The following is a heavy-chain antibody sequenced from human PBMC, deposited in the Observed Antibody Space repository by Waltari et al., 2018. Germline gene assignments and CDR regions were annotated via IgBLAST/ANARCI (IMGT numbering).Heavy chain of an antibody. CDR1: GGSFSGYY. D-gene: IGHD6-13*01. V-gene: IGHV4-34*01. CDR2: INHSGST. Sequence: QVQLQQWGAGLLKPSETLSLTCAVYGGSFSGYYWSWIRQTPGKWLERLGEINHSGSTNYNPSLKSRVTISVDTSKNQFSLKLSSVTAADTAVYYCARPSIAAADDAFDIWGQGTMVTVSS. CDR3: ARPSIAAADDAFDI. J-gene: IGHJ3*02.